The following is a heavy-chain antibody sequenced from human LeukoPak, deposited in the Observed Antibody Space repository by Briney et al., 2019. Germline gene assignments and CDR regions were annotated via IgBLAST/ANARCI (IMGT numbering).Heavy chain of an antibody. Sequence: GGSLRLSCAASGFTFSSYGMHWVRQAPGKGLEWVAFIRYDGSNKYYADSVKGRFTISRDNSKNTLYLQMNSLRAEDTAVYYCARAELRPLDYWGQGTLVTVSS. J-gene: IGHJ4*02. CDR3: ARAELRPLDY. D-gene: IGHD5-24*01. V-gene: IGHV3-30*02. CDR1: GFTFSSYG. CDR2: IRYDGSNK.